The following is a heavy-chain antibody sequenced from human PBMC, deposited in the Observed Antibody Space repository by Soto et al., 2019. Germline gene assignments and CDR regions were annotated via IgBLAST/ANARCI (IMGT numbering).Heavy chain of an antibody. CDR2: IIPIFGTA. Sequence: SVKVSCKASGGTFSSYAISWVRQAPGQGLEWMGGIIPIFGTANYAQKFQGRVTITADESTSTAYMELSSLRSEDTAVYYCAVKRQWELPLDYWGQGTLVTVSS. V-gene: IGHV1-69*13. D-gene: IGHD1-26*01. CDR1: GGTFSSYA. J-gene: IGHJ4*02. CDR3: AVKRQWELPLDY.